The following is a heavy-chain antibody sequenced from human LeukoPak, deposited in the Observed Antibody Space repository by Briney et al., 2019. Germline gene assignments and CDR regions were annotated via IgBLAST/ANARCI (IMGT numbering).Heavy chain of an antibody. V-gene: IGHV1-8*01. D-gene: IGHD1-26*01. CDR3: ARGLGKVGALKVRYYYYYMDV. Sequence: ASVKVSCKASGYTFTSYDINWVRQATGQGLEWMGWMNPNSGNTGYAQKFQGRVTMTRNTSISTAYMELSSLRSEDTAVYYCARGLGKVGALKVRYYYYYMDVWGKGTTVTVSS. CDR2: MNPNSGNT. CDR1: GYTFTSYD. J-gene: IGHJ6*03.